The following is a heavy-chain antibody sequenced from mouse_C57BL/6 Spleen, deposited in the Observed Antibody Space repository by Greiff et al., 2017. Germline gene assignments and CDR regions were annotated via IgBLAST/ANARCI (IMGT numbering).Heavy chain of an antibody. Sequence: EVQRVESGGGLVKPGGSLKLSCAASGFTFSSYTMSWVRQTPEKRLEWVATISGGGGNTYYPDSVKGRFTISRDNAKNTLYLQMSSLRSEDTALYDCARPGSDYYAMDYWGQGTSVTVSS. CDR3: ARPGSDYYAMDY. CDR2: ISGGGGNT. V-gene: IGHV5-9*01. CDR1: GFTFSSYT. J-gene: IGHJ4*01.